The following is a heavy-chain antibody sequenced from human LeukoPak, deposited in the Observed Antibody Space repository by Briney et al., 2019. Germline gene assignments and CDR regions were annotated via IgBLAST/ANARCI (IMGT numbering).Heavy chain of an antibody. J-gene: IGHJ5*02. CDR2: INHSGST. D-gene: IGHD1-26*01. V-gene: IGHV4-34*01. CDR3: ARSSGIDP. CDR1: GGSFSGYY. Sequence: SETLSLTCAVYGGSFSGYYWSWIRQPPGKGLEWIGEINHSGSTNYNPSLKSRVTISVDTSKNQFSLKLSSVTAADTAVYYCARSSGIDPWGQGTLVTVSS.